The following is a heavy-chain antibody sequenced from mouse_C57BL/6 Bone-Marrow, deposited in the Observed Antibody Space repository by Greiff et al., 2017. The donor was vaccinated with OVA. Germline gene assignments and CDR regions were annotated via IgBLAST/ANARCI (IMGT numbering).Heavy chain of an antibody. D-gene: IGHD2-3*01. V-gene: IGHV14-4*01. J-gene: IGHJ4*01. CDR1: GFNIKDDY. CDR2: IDPENGDT. CDR3: TLCDGNYAMDY. Sequence: VQLQQSGAELVRPGASVKLSCTASGFNIKDDYMHWVKQRPEQGLEWIGWIDPENGDTEYASKFQGKATITADTSSNTAYLQLSSLTSEDTAVYYCTLCDGNYAMDYWGQGTSVTVSS.